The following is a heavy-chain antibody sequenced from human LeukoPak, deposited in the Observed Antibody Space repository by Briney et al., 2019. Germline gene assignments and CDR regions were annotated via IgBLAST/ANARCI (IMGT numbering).Heavy chain of an antibody. D-gene: IGHD3-9*01. CDR1: GGSISSYY. CDR3: ARHKEYFDWLFYFDY. CDR2: IYYSGST. Sequence: PSETLSLTCTVSGGSISSYYWGWIRQPPGKGLEWIGSIYYSGSTYYNPSLKSRVTISVDASKNQFSLKLSSVTAADTAVYYCARHKEYFDWLFYFDYWGQGTLVTVSS. J-gene: IGHJ4*02. V-gene: IGHV4-39*01.